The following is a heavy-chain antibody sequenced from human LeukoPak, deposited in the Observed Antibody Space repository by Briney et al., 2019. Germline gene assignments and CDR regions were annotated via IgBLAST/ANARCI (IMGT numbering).Heavy chain of an antibody. Sequence: ASVKVSCKASGYTFTSFGFNWVRQAPGQGLEWMGWTSAYNGNTNYARKLQGRVTMTTDTSTSTAYMELRCLRSDDTAVYFCARDRLSLVTTIIFDYWGQGTLVTVSS. CDR3: ARDRLSLVTTIIFDY. CDR2: TSAYNGNT. V-gene: IGHV1-18*01. CDR1: GYTFTSFG. J-gene: IGHJ4*02. D-gene: IGHD5-12*01.